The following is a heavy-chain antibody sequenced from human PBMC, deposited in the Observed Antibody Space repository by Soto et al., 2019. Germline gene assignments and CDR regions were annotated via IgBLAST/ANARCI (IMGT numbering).Heavy chain of an antibody. CDR3: ARGIAAAGPKLDY. CDR1: GFTFSSYW. CDR2: ISSDDTSI. V-gene: IGHV3-74*01. D-gene: IGHD6-13*01. J-gene: IGHJ4*02. Sequence: GGSLRLSCAASGFTFSSYWMHWVRQAPGKGLVWVSRISSDDTSISYADSVKGRFTISRDNAKNSLYLQMNSLRADDTTVYYCARGIAAAGPKLDYWGQGTLVTV.